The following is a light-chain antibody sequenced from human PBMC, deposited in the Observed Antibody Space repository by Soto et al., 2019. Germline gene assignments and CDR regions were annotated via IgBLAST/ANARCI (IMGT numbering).Light chain of an antibody. V-gene: IGKV1-5*03. CDR3: QQYSTYSWT. CDR1: QSISSW. CDR2: KAS. J-gene: IGKJ1*01. Sequence: DIQMTQSPSTLSASVGDRVTITCRASQSISSWLAWYQQKPGKAPKLLIYKASNLESGVPSRFSGSGSGTGFTLTISSLQPDDFATYYCQQYSTYSWTFGQGTQVEIK.